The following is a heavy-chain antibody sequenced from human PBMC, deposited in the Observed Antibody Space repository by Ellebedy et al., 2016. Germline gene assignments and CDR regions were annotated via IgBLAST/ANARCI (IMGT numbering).Heavy chain of an antibody. Sequence: ASVKVSCKASGGTFSSYAISWVRQAPGQGLEWMGRIIPILGIANYAQKFQGRVTITADKSTSTAYMELSSLRSEDTAVYYCAREMATIWGIRWDAFDIWGQGTMVTVSS. CDR2: IIPILGIA. J-gene: IGHJ3*02. V-gene: IGHV1-69*04. CDR3: AREMATIWGIRWDAFDI. CDR1: GGTFSSYA. D-gene: IGHD5-24*01.